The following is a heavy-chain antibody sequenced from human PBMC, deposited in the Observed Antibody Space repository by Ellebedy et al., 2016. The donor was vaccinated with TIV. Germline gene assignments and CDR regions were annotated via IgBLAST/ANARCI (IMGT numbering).Heavy chain of an antibody. D-gene: IGHD3-3*01. V-gene: IGHV3-23*01. J-gene: IGHJ4*02. CDR3: AKVGEYYDFWSGYSPFDY. CDR2: ISGSGGSGSGGRT. Sequence: GESLKISCTASGFTFSTYAMSWVRQAPGKGLEWVSTISGSGGSGSGGRTYSADSVKGRFTISRDNSKNTLYLQMNSLRAEDTAVYYCAKVGEYYDFWSGYSPFDYWGQGTLVTVSS. CDR1: GFTFSTYA.